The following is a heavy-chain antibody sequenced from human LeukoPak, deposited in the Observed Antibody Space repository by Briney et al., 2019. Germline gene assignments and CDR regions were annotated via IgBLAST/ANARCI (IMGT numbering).Heavy chain of an antibody. J-gene: IGHJ3*02. CDR3: ARGSYDSSGPSDAFDI. D-gene: IGHD3-22*01. V-gene: IGHV3-53*01. CDR1: GFTVSSNY. Sequence: GGSLRLSCAASGFTVSSNYMSWVRQAPGKGLEWVSVIYSGGSTYYADSVKGRFTISRDNSKNTLYLQMNSLRAEDTAVYYCARGSYDSSGPSDAFDIWGQGTMVTVSS. CDR2: IYSGGST.